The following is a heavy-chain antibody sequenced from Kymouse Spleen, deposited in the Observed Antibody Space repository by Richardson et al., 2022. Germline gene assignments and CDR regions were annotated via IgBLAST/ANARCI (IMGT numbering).Heavy chain of an antibody. CDR2: ISYDGSNK. CDR1: GFTFSSYG. Sequence: QVQLVESGGGVVQPGRSLRLSCAASGFTFSSYGMHWVRQAPGKGLEWVAVISYDGSNKYYADSVKGRFTISRDNSKNTLYLQMNSLRAEDTAVYYCAKDEYSSSYYFDYWGQGTLVTVSS. CDR3: AKDEYSSSYYFDY. D-gene: IGHD6-6*01. V-gene: IGHV3-30*18. J-gene: IGHJ4*02.